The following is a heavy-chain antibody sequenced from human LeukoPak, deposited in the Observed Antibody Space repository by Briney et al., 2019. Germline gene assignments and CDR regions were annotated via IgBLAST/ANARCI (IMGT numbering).Heavy chain of an antibody. J-gene: IGHJ3*02. Sequence: SVNVSCKASGFTFTSSAVQWVRQARGQRLEWIGWIVVGSGNTNYAQKFQERVTITRDMSTSTAYMELSSLRSEDTAVYYCARDRSSSADAFDIWGQGTMVTVSS. CDR2: IVVGSGNT. D-gene: IGHD6-6*01. CDR3: ARDRSSSADAFDI. CDR1: GFTFTSSA. V-gene: IGHV1-58*01.